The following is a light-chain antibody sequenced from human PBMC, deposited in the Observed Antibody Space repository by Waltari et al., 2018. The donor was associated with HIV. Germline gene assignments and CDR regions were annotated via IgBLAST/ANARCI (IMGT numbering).Light chain of an antibody. CDR2: EVD. V-gene: IGLV2-14*03. CDR1: PSEGDPVNE. J-gene: IGLJ3*02. CDR3: SSYSTRNFLM. Sequence: QSALTQPASVSGSPGQSITIAGSGPPSEGDPVNEVSWYQQHPGNVPKLIFFEVDYRPAGLSVRFSASKSGNTASLTISDLQPEDEADYFCSSYSTRNFLMFGGGTKLTVL.